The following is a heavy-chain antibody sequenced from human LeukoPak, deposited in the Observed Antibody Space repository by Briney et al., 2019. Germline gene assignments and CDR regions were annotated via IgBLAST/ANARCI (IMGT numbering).Heavy chain of an antibody. J-gene: IGHJ4*02. V-gene: IGHV4-4*07. CDR2: IYISGNT. CDR3: ARNAGDY. Sequence: PSETLSLTCTDSGGSISDFYWSWIRQPAGKVLEWIGRIYISGNTNYNPSLKSRVTMSLDTSKNHFSLRLRSVTAADTAVYYCARNAGDYWGQGTLVTVSS. CDR1: GGSISDFY. D-gene: IGHD1-1*01.